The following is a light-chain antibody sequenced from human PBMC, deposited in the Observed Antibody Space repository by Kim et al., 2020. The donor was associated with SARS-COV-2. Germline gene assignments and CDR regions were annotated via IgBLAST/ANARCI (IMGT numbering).Light chain of an antibody. CDR1: QSVSSSY. CDR2: GAS. CDR3: QQYGSSPMYT. V-gene: IGKV3-20*01. Sequence: PGERATLSCRASQSVSSSYLAWYQQKPGQAPRLLIYGASSRATGIPDRFSGSGSGTGFTLTISRLEPEDFAVYSCQQYGSSPMYTFGQGTKLEI. J-gene: IGKJ2*01.